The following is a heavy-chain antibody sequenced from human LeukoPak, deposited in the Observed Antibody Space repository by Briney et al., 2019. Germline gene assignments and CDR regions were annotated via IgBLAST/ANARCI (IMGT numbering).Heavy chain of an antibody. D-gene: IGHD5-12*01. CDR3: ARYSGYDFGNYFDY. CDR2: IKQDGSEK. V-gene: IGHV3-7*03. J-gene: IGHJ4*02. Sequence: GGSLRLSCAASGFTFSSCWMSWVRQAPGKGLEWVANIKQDGSEKYYVDSVKGRFTISRDNAKNSLYLQMNSLRAEDTALYHCARYSGYDFGNYFDYWGQGTLVTVSS. CDR1: GFTFSSCW.